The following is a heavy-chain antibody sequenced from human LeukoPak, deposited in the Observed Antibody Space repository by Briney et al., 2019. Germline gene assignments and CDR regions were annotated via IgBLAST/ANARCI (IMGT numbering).Heavy chain of an antibody. V-gene: IGHV4-4*02. J-gene: IGHJ3*02. CDR3: ARGLGAAAGYDAFDI. CDR1: GGSISSSNW. D-gene: IGHD6-13*01. CDR2: IYHSGST. Sequence: SETLSLTCAVSGGSISSSNWWSWVRQPPGKGLEWIGEIYHSGSTNYNPSLKSRVTISVDKSKNQFSLKLSSVTAADTAVYYCARGLGAAAGYDAFDIWGQGTMVTVSS.